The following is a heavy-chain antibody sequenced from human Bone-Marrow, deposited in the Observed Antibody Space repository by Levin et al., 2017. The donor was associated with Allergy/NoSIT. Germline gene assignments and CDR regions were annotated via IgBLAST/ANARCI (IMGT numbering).Heavy chain of an antibody. V-gene: IGHV3-23*01. Sequence: GGSLRLSCAASEFRFSSYAMSWVRQAPGKGLEWVSSITANGGSTYYAGSVKGRFTISRDNSKNTISLQMSGLRAEDTAVYYCAKDLRDGYNFGHWGQGTLVTVSS. CDR2: ITANGGST. CDR1: EFRFSSYA. D-gene: IGHD5-24*01. J-gene: IGHJ4*02. CDR3: AKDLRDGYNFGH.